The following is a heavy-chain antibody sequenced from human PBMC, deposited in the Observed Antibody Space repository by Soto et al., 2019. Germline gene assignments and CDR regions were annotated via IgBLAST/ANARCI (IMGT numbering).Heavy chain of an antibody. V-gene: IGHV1-3*01. J-gene: IGHJ3*02. Sequence: ASVKVSCKASGYTFTSYAMHWVRQAPGQRLEWMGWINAGNGNTKYSQKFQGRVTITRDTSASTAYMELRSLRSDDTAVYYCARDDGGGGRLFDIWGQGTMVTVSS. CDR1: GYTFTSYA. CDR3: ARDDGGGGRLFDI. D-gene: IGHD2-15*01. CDR2: INAGNGNT.